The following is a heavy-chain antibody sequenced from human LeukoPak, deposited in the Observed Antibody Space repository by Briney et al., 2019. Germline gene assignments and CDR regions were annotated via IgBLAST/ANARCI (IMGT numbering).Heavy chain of an antibody. V-gene: IGHV5-51*01. J-gene: IGHJ3*01. D-gene: IGHD2-21*02. CDR1: GYNFPRHW. Sequence: GESLEISCATSGYNFPRHWIGWVRQMPGKGLEYVGVIFPDDSDTRYSPSSEGHVTISADTSTNTAYLQWRSLQASDTAMYFCASRVGVAGTFDAFDLWGQGTMVTVSS. CDR3: ASRVGVAGTFDAFDL. CDR2: IFPDDSDT.